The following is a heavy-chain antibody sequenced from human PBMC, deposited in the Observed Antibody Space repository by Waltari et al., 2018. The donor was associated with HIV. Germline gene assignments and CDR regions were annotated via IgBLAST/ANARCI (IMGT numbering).Heavy chain of an antibody. CDR1: GGSFSGYY. Sequence: QVQLQQWGEGLLKPSETLSLTCAVYGGSFSGYYWSRIRPPPGKGLEWIGEINHSGSTNYNPSLNSRVTISVDTSKNQFSLKLSSVTAADTAVYYCARLPRRYENSLFDYWGQGTLVTVSS. V-gene: IGHV4-34*01. CDR3: ARLPRRYENSLFDY. J-gene: IGHJ4*02. CDR2: INHSGST. D-gene: IGHD1-20*01.